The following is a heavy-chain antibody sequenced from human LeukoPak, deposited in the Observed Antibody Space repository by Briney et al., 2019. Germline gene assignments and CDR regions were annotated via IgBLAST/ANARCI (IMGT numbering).Heavy chain of an antibody. V-gene: IGHV3-48*04. CDR1: GFTFSTYS. D-gene: IGHD6-13*01. J-gene: IGHJ4*02. Sequence: PGGSLRLSCAASGFTFSTYSMSWVRQAPGKGLEWVAYISSGSSTIFYSDSVKGRFTTSRDNAKNSLYPQMNSLRAEDTAVYYCASSNRSWYSYWGQGSLVTVSS. CDR3: ASSNRSWYSY. CDR2: ISSGSSTI.